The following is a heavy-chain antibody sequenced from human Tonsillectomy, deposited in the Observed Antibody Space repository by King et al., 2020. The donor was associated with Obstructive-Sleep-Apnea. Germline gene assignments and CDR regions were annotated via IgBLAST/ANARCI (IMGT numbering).Heavy chain of an antibody. J-gene: IGHJ4*02. CDR2: INRKTDDGTT. D-gene: IGHD4-17*01. V-gene: IGHV3-15*01. CDR3: TTDYGDYDY. Sequence: VQLVESGGGLVKPGGSLRLSCAASVFTFRNAWMSWVRQAPGKGLECVGRINRKTDDGTTADAAPEKGKFTISRDDSKITLYLQMNSLKTEDTAVYYCTTDYGDYDYWGQGTLVTVSS. CDR1: VFTFRNAW.